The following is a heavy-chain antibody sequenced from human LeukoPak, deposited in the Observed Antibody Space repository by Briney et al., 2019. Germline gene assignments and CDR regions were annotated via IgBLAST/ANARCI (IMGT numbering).Heavy chain of an antibody. D-gene: IGHD6-19*01. CDR1: GGTFSSYA. CDR2: IIPILGIA. CDR3: AREMYSSGWYFDY. Sequence: SVKVSCKASGGTFSSYAISWVRQAPGQGLEWMGRIIPILGIADYAQKFQGRVTITADKSTSTAYMELSSLRSEDTAVYYCAREMYSSGWYFDYWGQGTLVTVSS. V-gene: IGHV1-69*04. J-gene: IGHJ4*02.